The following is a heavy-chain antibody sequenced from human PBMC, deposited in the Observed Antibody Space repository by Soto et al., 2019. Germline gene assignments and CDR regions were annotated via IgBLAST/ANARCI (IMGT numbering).Heavy chain of an antibody. J-gene: IGHJ4*02. Sequence: ASVNVSCKASGYTFTSYGISWVRQAPGQGLEWMGWISAYNGNTNYAQKLQGRVTMTTDTSTSTAYMELRSLRSDDTAVYYCARDSIWPGIPVAGTSIDYWGQGTLVTVSS. D-gene: IGHD6-19*01. CDR2: ISAYNGNT. V-gene: IGHV1-18*04. CDR3: ARDSIWPGIPVAGTSIDY. CDR1: GYTFTSYG.